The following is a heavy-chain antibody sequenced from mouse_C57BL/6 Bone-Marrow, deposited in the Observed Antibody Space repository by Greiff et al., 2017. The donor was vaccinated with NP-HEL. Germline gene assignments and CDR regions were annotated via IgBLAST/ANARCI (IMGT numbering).Heavy chain of an antibody. CDR1: GYTFTSYW. D-gene: IGHD2-4*01. V-gene: IGHV1-55*01. CDR2: IYPGSGST. CDR3: SREIYYDYPDY. Sequence: VQLQQPGAELVKPGASVKMSCKASGYTFTSYWITWVKQRPGQGLEWIGDIYPGSGSTSYNEKFKSKATLTVDTSSSTAYMQLSSLTSEDSSVYYCSREIYYDYPDYWGQGTTLTVSS. J-gene: IGHJ2*01.